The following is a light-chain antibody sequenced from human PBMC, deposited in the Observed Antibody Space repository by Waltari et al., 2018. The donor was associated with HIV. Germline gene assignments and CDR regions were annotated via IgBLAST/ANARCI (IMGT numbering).Light chain of an antibody. J-gene: IGLJ3*02. Sequence: QSALTQPASVSGSPGQSITISCPGTSSDVGSYNLVSWYQQHPGKAPKLMIYEVSKRPSGVSNRFSGSKSGNTASLTISGLQAEDEADYYCCSYAGSSTPWVFGGGTKLTVL. V-gene: IGLV2-23*02. CDR2: EVS. CDR3: CSYAGSSTPWV. CDR1: SSDVGSYNL.